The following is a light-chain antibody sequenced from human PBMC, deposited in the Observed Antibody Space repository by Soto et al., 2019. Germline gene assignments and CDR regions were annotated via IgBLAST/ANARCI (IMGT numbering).Light chain of an antibody. CDR1: SSDVGGYNY. Sequence: QSALTQPASVSGSPGQSITISCTGTSSDVGGYNYVCWYQQHPGKAPKLMIYEVSNRPSGVSYRFSGSKSLNTASLTISGLQAEDKADYYCSSYTSSSTWVFGGGTKVTVL. J-gene: IGLJ3*02. V-gene: IGLV2-14*01. CDR2: EVS. CDR3: SSYTSSSTWV.